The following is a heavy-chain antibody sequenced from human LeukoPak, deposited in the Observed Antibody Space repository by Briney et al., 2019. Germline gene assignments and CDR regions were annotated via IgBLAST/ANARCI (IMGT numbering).Heavy chain of an antibody. CDR3: ARLAVPPGKRGWYYEQ. D-gene: IGHD2-2*01. V-gene: IGHV3-7*03. J-gene: IGHJ4*02. CDR1: VFLLRQYW. CDR2: INQGGSEK. Sequence: GGSLTLSCAASVFLLRQYWIIWLRQGPGEGPEGVANINQGGSEKYYVHPPKGRFTISRDNAKNSLDLQMNSLRVEDTAIYYCARLAVPPGKRGWYYEQWGQGTLVTVSS.